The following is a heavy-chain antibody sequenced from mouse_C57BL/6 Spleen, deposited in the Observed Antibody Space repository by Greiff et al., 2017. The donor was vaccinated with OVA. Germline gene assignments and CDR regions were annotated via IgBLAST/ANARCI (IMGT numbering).Heavy chain of an antibody. J-gene: IGHJ4*01. D-gene: IGHD1-1*02. Sequence: EVKVEESGGGLVQPGGSLKLSCAASGFTFSDYYMYWVRQTPEKRLEWVAYISNGGGSTYYPDTVKGRFTISRDNAKNTLYLQMSRLKSEDTAMYYCARHGGNYVGYAMDYWGQGTSVTVSS. CDR3: ARHGGNYVGYAMDY. V-gene: IGHV5-12*01. CDR2: ISNGGGST. CDR1: GFTFSDYY.